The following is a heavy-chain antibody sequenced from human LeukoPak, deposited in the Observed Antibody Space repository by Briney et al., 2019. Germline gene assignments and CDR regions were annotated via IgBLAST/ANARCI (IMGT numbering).Heavy chain of an antibody. CDR1: GFTFSNAW. D-gene: IGHD3-22*01. CDR3: TTVFYYDSSGYRYYYYYYMDV. V-gene: IGHV3-15*01. J-gene: IGHJ6*03. Sequence: GGSLRLSCAASGFTFSNAWMSWVRQAPGKGLEWVGRIKSKTDGGTTDYAAPAKGRFTISRDDSKNTLYLQMNSLKTEDTAVYYCTTVFYYDSSGYRYYYYYYMDVWGKGTTVTVSS. CDR2: IKSKTDGGTT.